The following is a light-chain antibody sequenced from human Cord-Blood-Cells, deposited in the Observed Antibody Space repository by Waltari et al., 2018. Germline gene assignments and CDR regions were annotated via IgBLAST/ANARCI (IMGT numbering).Light chain of an antibody. CDR2: WAS. Sequence: DIVMTQSPDSLAVSLGERATINCKSSQSVLYSSNNKNYLAWYQQKPGQPPKLLIYWASTRESGVPDRCSGSRAGTDFTLTISSLQAEEVAVYYCQQYYSTPPYTFGQGTKLEIK. CDR3: QQYYSTPPYT. CDR1: QSVLYSSNNKNY. V-gene: IGKV4-1*01. J-gene: IGKJ2*01.